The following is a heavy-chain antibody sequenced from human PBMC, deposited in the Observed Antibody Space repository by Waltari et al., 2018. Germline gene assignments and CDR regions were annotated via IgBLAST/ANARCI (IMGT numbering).Heavy chain of an antibody. CDR1: GFIFGDYL. CDR3: ARGVSGYSSYFDY. CDR2: IRGTPYGGTT. Sequence: EVQVVESGGGLVQPGRSLRLSCATSGFIFGDYLMSCFRRVPGKGLGWVGFIRGTPYGGTTEYAASVKGRVSISRDDSKAIAHLQLSSLKTEDTALYYCARGVSGYSSYFDYWGQGTLVTVSS. V-gene: IGHV3-49*03. J-gene: IGHJ4*02. D-gene: IGHD3-22*01.